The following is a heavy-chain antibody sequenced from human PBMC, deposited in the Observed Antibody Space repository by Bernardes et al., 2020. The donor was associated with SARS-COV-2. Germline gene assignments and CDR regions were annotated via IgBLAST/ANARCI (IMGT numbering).Heavy chain of an antibody. CDR2: INSDGSST. CDR1: GFTFSSYW. Sequence: GGSLRLSCAASGFTFSSYWMHWVRQAPGKGLVWVSRINSDGSSTSYADSVKGRFTISRDNAKNTLYLQMNSLRAEDTAVYYCARDNYDFWSGYSHGSVVYWGQGTLVTVSS. D-gene: IGHD3-3*01. J-gene: IGHJ4*02. CDR3: ARDNYDFWSGYSHGSVVY. V-gene: IGHV3-74*01.